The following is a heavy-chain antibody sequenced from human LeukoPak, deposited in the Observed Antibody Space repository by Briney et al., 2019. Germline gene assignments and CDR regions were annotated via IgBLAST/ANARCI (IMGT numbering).Heavy chain of an antibody. CDR1: GGSISSYY. Sequence: PSETLSLTCTVSGGSISSYYWSWIRQPAGKGLEWIGRIYTSGSTNYNPSLKSRVTMSVDTSKNQFSLKLSSVTAADTAVYYCARDSRGAYYYDSSGYYTGYYFDYWGQGTLVTVSS. D-gene: IGHD3-22*01. CDR3: ARDSRGAYYYDSSGYYTGYYFDY. CDR2: IYTSGST. J-gene: IGHJ4*02. V-gene: IGHV4-4*07.